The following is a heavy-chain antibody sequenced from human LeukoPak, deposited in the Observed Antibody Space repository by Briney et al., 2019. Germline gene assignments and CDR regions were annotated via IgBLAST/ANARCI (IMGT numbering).Heavy chain of an antibody. CDR2: ITSGSTYI. CDR1: GFTFSSRS. J-gene: IGHJ4*02. Sequence: GGSLRLSCAASGFTFSSRSMNWVRQAPGKGLEWISAITSGSTYIYYADSVRGRFTTSRDNARNSLHLQMDSLRVEDTAVYYCARILYDTSGYRLDYWGQGTLVTVS. CDR3: ARILYDTSGYRLDY. D-gene: IGHD3-22*01. V-gene: IGHV3-21*01.